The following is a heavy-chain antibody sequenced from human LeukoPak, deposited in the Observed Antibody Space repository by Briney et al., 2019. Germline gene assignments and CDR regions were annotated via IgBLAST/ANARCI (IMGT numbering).Heavy chain of an antibody. D-gene: IGHD2-2*01. J-gene: IGHJ5*02. V-gene: IGHV3-23*01. Sequence: PGGSLRLSCAASGFTFSSYAMSWVRQAPGKGLEWVSAISGSGGSTYYADSVKGRFTISRDNSKNTLYLQMNSLRAEDMAVYYCAKDPYCSSTSCFSYNWFDPWGQGTLVTVSS. CDR3: AKDPYCSSTSCFSYNWFDP. CDR1: GFTFSSYA. CDR2: ISGSGGST.